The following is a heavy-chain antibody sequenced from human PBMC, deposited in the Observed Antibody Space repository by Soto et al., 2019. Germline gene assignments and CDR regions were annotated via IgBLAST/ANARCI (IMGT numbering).Heavy chain of an antibody. J-gene: IGHJ6*02. Sequence: QVQLVESGGGVVQPGRSLRLSCAASGFTFSSYAMHWVRQAPGKGLEWVAVISYDGSNKYYADSVKGRFTISRDNSKNTLYLQMTSLRAEDTAVYYCARTPRGQWELPYYYYGMDVWGQVTTVTVSS. CDR1: GFTFSSYA. CDR2: ISYDGSNK. V-gene: IGHV3-30-3*01. D-gene: IGHD1-26*01. CDR3: ARTPRGQWELPYYYYGMDV.